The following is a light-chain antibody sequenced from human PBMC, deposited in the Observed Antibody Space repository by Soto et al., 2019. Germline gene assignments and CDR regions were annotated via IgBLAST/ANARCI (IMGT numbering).Light chain of an antibody. V-gene: IGLV1-40*01. CDR1: SSNIGAGYD. Sequence: QSVLTQPPSVSGAPGQRVTISCTGSSSNIGAGYDVHWYQQLPGTAPKLLIYGNSNRPSGVPDRFSGSKSGTSASLAITGLQAEDDADYYCQSYDSSLSGWVFGEGTKLTVL. CDR3: QSYDSSLSGWV. CDR2: GNS. J-gene: IGLJ3*02.